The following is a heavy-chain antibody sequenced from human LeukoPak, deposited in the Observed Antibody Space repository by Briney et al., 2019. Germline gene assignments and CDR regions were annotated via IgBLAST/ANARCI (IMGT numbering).Heavy chain of an antibody. D-gene: IGHD2-2*01. V-gene: IGHV3-7*01. Sequence: GGSLRLSCVVSGFTFSSYWMTWVRQAPGKGLEWVANINQDGSEKYYVDSVKGRFTISRDNAKNSLYLQMNSLRAEDTAVYYCARDRDCSSTSCKPYYFDYWGQGTLVTVSS. CDR1: GFTFSSYW. J-gene: IGHJ4*02. CDR3: ARDRDCSSTSCKPYYFDY. CDR2: INQDGSEK.